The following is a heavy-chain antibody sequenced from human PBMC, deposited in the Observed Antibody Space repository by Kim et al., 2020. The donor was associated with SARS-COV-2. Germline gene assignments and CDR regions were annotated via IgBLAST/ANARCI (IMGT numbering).Heavy chain of an antibody. J-gene: IGHJ4*02. CDR1: GGSVSSGSYY. V-gene: IGHV4-61*01. Sequence: SETLSLTCTVSGGSVSSGSYYWSWIRQPPGKGLEWIGYIYYSGSTNYNPSLKSRVTISVDTSKNQFSLKLSSVTAADTAVYYCARENYDILTGYTYFDYWGQGTLVTVSS. D-gene: IGHD3-9*01. CDR3: ARENYDILTGYTYFDY. CDR2: IYYSGST.